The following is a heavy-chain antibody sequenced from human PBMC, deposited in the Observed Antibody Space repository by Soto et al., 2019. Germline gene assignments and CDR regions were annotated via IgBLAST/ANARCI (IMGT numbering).Heavy chain of an antibody. D-gene: IGHD2-2*01. CDR3: ARASQEVVPAAGSEDHAFDI. CDR2: IIPIFGTA. V-gene: IGHV1-69*01. CDR1: GGTFSSYA. Sequence: QVQLVQSGAEVKKPGSSVKVSCKASGGTFSSYAISWVRQAPGQGLEWMGGIIPIFGTANYAQKFQGRVTITADESTSTAYMELSSLRSEDTAVYYCARASQEVVPAAGSEDHAFDIWGQGTMVTVSS. J-gene: IGHJ3*02.